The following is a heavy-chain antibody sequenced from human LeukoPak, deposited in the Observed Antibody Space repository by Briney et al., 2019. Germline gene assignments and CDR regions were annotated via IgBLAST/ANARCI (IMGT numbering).Heavy chain of an antibody. D-gene: IGHD1-26*01. Sequence: GESLKISCKGSGYTFTSYWIGWVRQVPGKGLEWMGIIYPADSDTRYSPSFQGQVTISADRSISTAYLQWGSLKASDTAMYYCARQYGSYYNYWGQGTLVTVSS. V-gene: IGHV5-51*01. CDR3: ARQYGSYYNY. CDR1: GYTFTSYW. CDR2: IYPADSDT. J-gene: IGHJ4*02.